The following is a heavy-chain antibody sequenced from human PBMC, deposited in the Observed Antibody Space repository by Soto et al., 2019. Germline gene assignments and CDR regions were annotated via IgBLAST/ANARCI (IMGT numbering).Heavy chain of an antibody. J-gene: IGHJ6*02. CDR1: GFTFGDYA. CDR3: TREGGRFGELYGRDV. Sequence: GGSLRLSCTASGFTFGDYAMSWVRQAPGKGLEWVGFIRSKAYGGTTEYAATVKGRFSISRDDSKSIAYLQMNRLKTEDRAGYSCTREGGRFGELYGRDVWGQGTMVTVSS. V-gene: IGHV3-49*04. CDR2: IRSKAYGGTT. D-gene: IGHD3-10*01.